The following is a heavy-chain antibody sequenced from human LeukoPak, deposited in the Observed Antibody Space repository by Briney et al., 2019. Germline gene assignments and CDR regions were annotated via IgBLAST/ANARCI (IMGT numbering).Heavy chain of an antibody. D-gene: IGHD6-13*01. J-gene: IGHJ4*02. V-gene: IGHV4-39*07. CDR2: IYYSGST. Sequence: SETLSLTCTVSGGSISSSSYYWGWIRQPPGKGLEWIGGIYYSGSTYYNPSLKSRVTISVDTSKNQFSLKLTSVTAADTAVYYCARESNSSPYDYWGQGTLVTVSS. CDR3: ARESNSSPYDY. CDR1: GGSISSSSYY.